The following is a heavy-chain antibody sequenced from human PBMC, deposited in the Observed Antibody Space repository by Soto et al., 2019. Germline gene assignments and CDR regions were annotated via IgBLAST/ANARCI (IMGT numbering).Heavy chain of an antibody. D-gene: IGHD3-10*02. V-gene: IGHV4-59*01. J-gene: IGHJ5*02. CDR2: VYYSGST. CDR1: GGSISGYY. CDR3: ARAQNLYVSNWFDP. Sequence: SETLSLTCSVSGGSISGYYWSWIRQPSGKGLEWIGYVYYSGSTNYNPSLRSRVTISIDTSKNQFSLKLNSVTTADTAVYYCARAQNLYVSNWFDPWGQGTLVTVS.